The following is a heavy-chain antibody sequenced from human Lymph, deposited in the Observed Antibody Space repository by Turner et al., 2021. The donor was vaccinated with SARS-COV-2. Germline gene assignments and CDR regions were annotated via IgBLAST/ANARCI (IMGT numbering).Heavy chain of an antibody. D-gene: IGHD1-26*01. CDR2: IIPILGIA. CDR3: ARRHSGNYDAFDI. CDR1: GGTFSTYV. V-gene: IGHV1-69*10. Sequence: QVQLVQSGAEVKKPGSSGKVSCKASGGTFSTYVINWVRQAPGQGREWMGVIIPILGIANYAQKFQGRVTITADKSTSTAYMELSSLSSEDTAVYHCARRHSGNYDAFDIWGQGTMVTVSS. J-gene: IGHJ3*02.